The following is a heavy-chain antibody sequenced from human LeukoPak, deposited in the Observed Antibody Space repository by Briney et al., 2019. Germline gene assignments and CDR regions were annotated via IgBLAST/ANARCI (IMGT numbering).Heavy chain of an antibody. Sequence: PPETLSLTCTVSGGSINSTSNYWGWIRQPPGKGLEWIGSIYYSGSTSYNPSLKSRVTISVDTSKNQFSLKLSSVTAADTAVYYCARHADPWDYYYGMDVWGQGTTVTVSS. CDR1: GGSINSTSNY. CDR2: IYYSGST. J-gene: IGHJ6*02. CDR3: ARHADPWDYYYGMDV. D-gene: IGHD7-27*01. V-gene: IGHV4-39*01.